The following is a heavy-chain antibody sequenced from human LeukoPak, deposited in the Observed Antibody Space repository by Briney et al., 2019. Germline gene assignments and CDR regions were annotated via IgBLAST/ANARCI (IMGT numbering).Heavy chain of an antibody. D-gene: IGHD2-2*01. CDR3: ARDSVPAAIAVGYNWFDP. CDR1: GYTFTSYG. V-gene: IGHV1-18*01. J-gene: IGHJ5*02. CDR2: ISAYNGNT. Sequence: ASVKVSCKASGYTFTSYGISWVRQAPGQGLEWMGWISAYNGNTNYAQKLQGRVTMTTDTFTSTAYTELRSLRSDDTAVYYCARDSVPAAIAVGYNWFDPWGQGTLVTVSS.